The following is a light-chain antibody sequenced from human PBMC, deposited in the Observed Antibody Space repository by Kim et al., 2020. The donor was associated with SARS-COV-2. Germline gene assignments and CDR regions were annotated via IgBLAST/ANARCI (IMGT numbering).Light chain of an antibody. Sequence: GQRFSISCSGSSSNIGSNYVYWYQQLPGTAPKLVIYRNNQRPSGVPDRFSGSTSGTSASLAISGLRSEDEADYYCATWDDSLSGWVFGGGTQLTVL. V-gene: IGLV1-47*01. J-gene: IGLJ3*02. CDR2: RNN. CDR1: SSNIGSNY. CDR3: ATWDDSLSGWV.